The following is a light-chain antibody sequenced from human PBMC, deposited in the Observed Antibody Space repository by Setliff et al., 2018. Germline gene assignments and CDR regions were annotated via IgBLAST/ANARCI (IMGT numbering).Light chain of an antibody. CDR1: SSDVGGYNY. Sequence: QSALTQPASVSGSPGQSITISCTGTSSDVGGYNYVSWYQQHPGKAPQLMIYDVSKRPSGVSNRFSGSKSGNTASLTISGLQAEDEADYYCSSYTSSSTWVFGTGTKVTVL. V-gene: IGLV2-14*01. CDR2: DVS. J-gene: IGLJ1*01. CDR3: SSYTSSSTWV.